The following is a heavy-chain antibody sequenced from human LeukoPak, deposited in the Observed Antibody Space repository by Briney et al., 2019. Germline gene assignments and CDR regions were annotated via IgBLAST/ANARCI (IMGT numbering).Heavy chain of an antibody. CDR1: GFTFTNFF. J-gene: IGHJ4*02. CDR3: ARADDQDVDS. Sequence: GASVKVSFKASGFTFTNFFMHWLRQAPGQGLEWMGIISPNGDSTDYAQKFQGRLTMARDTSTTTLYMELSGLRSEDTAIYYCARADDQDVDSWGQGNLVTVSS. V-gene: IGHV1-46*01. CDR2: ISPNGDST. D-gene: IGHD3-3*01.